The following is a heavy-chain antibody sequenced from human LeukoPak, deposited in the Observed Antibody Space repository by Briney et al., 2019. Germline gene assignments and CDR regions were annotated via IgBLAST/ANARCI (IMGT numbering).Heavy chain of an antibody. J-gene: IGHJ4*02. Sequence: PGRSLRLSCAASGFTFSSYAMHWVRQAPGKGLEWVAVISYDGSNKYYADSVKGRFTIYRDNSKNTLYLQMNSLRAEDTAVYYCARSNSGYSLYFDYWGQGTLVTVSS. CDR2: ISYDGSNK. V-gene: IGHV3-30*04. CDR3: ARSNSGYSLYFDY. D-gene: IGHD3-22*01. CDR1: GFTFSSYA.